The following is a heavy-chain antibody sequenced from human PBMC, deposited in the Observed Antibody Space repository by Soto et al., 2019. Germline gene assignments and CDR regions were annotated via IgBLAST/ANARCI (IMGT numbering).Heavy chain of an antibody. CDR1: GFTFSSYS. J-gene: IGHJ6*02. V-gene: IGHV3-21*01. CDR2: ISSSSSYI. D-gene: IGHD6-13*01. Sequence: GGSLRLSCAASGFTFSSYSMNWVRQAPGKGLEWVSSISSSSSYIYYADSVKGRFTISRDNAKNSLYLQMNSLRAEDTAVYYCARDHSSSWLRRGYYYGMDVWGQGTTVTVSS. CDR3: ARDHSSSWLRRGYYYGMDV.